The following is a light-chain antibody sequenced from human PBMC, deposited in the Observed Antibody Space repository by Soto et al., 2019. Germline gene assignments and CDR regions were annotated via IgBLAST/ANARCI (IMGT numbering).Light chain of an antibody. V-gene: IGLV2-8*01. Sequence: QSALTQPPSASGSPGQSVAISCTGTSSDVGGYNYVSWYQQHPGKAPKLMIYEVNKRPSGVPDRFSGSKSGNTASLTASGLQAEDEADYYCAAWDNSLNGRVFVGGTQLTVL. CDR1: SSDVGGYNY. J-gene: IGLJ3*02. CDR3: AAWDNSLNGRV. CDR2: EVN.